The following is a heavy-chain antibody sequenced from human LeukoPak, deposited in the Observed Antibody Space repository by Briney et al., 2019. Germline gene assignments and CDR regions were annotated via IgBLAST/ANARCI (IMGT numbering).Heavy chain of an antibody. J-gene: IGHJ4*02. CDR2: IIPIFGTA. CDR3: ARDQSGSYYFDY. Sequence: ASVKVSCKVSGHTLTELSIHWVRQAPGQGLEWMGGIIPIFGTANYAQKFQGRVTITADKSTSTAYMELSSLRSEDTAVYYCARDQSGSYYFDYWGQGTLVTVSS. CDR1: GHTLTELS. D-gene: IGHD1-26*01. V-gene: IGHV1-69*06.